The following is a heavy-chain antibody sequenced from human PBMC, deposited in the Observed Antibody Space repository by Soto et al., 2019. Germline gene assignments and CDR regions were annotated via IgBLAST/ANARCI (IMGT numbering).Heavy chain of an antibody. Sequence: SETLSLTCAVSGGSISSSNWWSWVRQPPGKGLEWIGEIYHSGSTNYNPSLKGRVTISVDKSKNQFSLKLGSVTAADTAVYYCATLSSSSDRYYYYGMDVWGQGTTVTVSS. D-gene: IGHD6-6*01. CDR1: GGSISSSNW. J-gene: IGHJ6*02. CDR2: IYHSGST. CDR3: ATLSSSSDRYYYYGMDV. V-gene: IGHV4-4*02.